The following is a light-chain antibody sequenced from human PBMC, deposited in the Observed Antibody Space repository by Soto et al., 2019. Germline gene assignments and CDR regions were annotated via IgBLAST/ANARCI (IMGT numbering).Light chain of an antibody. CDR1: QSVSSSY. V-gene: IGKV3-20*01. CDR2: GAS. CDR3: QQYGVSPIT. Sequence: EIVLTQSPGTLSLSPGERATLSCRASQSVSSSYLAWYQQKPGQAPRLLIYGASSRATGIPDRFTGSGSGTDFTLTISRLEPEDLEVYYCQQYGVSPITFCQRTRLEIK. J-gene: IGKJ5*01.